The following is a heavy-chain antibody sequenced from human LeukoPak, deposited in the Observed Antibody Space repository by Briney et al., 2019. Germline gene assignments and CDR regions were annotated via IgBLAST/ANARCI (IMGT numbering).Heavy chain of an antibody. D-gene: IGHD2-2*03. CDR3: ARVGPRGLSRYGYCSSTSCPGWFDP. V-gene: IGHV4-34*01. CDR1: GGSFSGYY. J-gene: IGHJ5*02. CDR2: INHSGST. Sequence: SETLSLTCAVYGGSFSGYYWSWIRQPPGKGLEWIGEINHSGSTNYNPSLKSRVTISVDTSKNQFSLKLSSVTAADTAVYYCARVGPRGLSRYGYCSSTSCPGWFDPWGQGTLVTVSS.